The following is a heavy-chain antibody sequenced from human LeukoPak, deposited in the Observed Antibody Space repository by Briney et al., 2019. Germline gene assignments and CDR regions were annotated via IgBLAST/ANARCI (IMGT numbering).Heavy chain of an antibody. CDR3: AREYYDFWSGYEDAVDY. Sequence: GGSLRLSCAASGFTFSSYSMNWARQAPGKGLEWVSSISSSSSYIYYADSVKGRFTISRDNAKNSLYLQMNSLRAEDTAVYYCAREYYDFWSGYEDAVDYWGQGTLVTVSS. J-gene: IGHJ4*02. CDR2: ISSSSSYI. D-gene: IGHD3-3*01. V-gene: IGHV3-21*01. CDR1: GFTFSSYS.